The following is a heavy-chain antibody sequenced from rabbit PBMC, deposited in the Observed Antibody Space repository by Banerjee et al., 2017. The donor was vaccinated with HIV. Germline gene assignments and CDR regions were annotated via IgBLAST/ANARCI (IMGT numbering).Heavy chain of an antibody. CDR3: ARSGGEGYYMVALNL. CDR1: GFSFSDRHC. V-gene: IGHV1S45*01. D-gene: IGHD1-1*01. Sequence: QEQLEESGGDLVKPEGSLTVTCTASGFSFSDRHCVCWVRQAPGKGLEWIACINLDNGNIYYPSWAKGRFTMSKTSSTTVTLQMTSLTAADTATYFCARSGGEGYYMVALNLWGPGTLVTVS. J-gene: IGHJ4*01. CDR2: INLDNGNI.